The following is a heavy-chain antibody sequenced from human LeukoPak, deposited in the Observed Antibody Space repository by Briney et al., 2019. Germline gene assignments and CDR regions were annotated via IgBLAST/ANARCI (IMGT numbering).Heavy chain of an antibody. D-gene: IGHD3-10*01. Sequence: ASVKVSCKASGYTFTSYDINWVRQATGQGLEWMGWMNPNSGNTGYAQKFQGRVTITRNTSISTAYMELSSLRSEDTAVYYCAKDGATEWFEKSDPHDYWGQGTLVTVSS. CDR3: AKDGATEWFEKSDPHDY. J-gene: IGHJ4*02. V-gene: IGHV1-8*03. CDR1: GYTFTSYD. CDR2: MNPNSGNT.